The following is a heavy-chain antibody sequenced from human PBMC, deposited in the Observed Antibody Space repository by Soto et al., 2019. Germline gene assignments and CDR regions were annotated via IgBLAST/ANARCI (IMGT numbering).Heavy chain of an antibody. Sequence: QVQLVQSGAEVKKPGASVKVSCKASGYTFSSYAISWVRQAPGQGLEWMGGIIPIFGTANYAQKFQGRVTITADESTSTAYMELSSLRSEDTAVYYCARARIALYYYYGMDVWGQGTTVTVSS. CDR2: IIPIFGTA. CDR3: ARARIALYYYYGMDV. D-gene: IGHD6-6*01. J-gene: IGHJ6*02. V-gene: IGHV1-69*01. CDR1: GYTFSSYA.